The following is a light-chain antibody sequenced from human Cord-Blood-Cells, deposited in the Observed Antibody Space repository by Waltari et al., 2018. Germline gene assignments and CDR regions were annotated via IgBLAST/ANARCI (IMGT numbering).Light chain of an antibody. CDR1: DVGGYNY. Sequence: DVGGYNYVSWYQQHPGKAPKLMIYDVSNRPSGVSNRFSGSKSGNTASLTISGLQAEDEADYYCSSYTSSRVFGGGTKLTVL. V-gene: IGLV2-14*04. J-gene: IGLJ2*01. CDR2: DVS. CDR3: SSYTSSRV.